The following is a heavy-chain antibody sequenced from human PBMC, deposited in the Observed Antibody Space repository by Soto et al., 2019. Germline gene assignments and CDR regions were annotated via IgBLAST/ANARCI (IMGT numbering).Heavy chain of an antibody. CDR1: GYTFTGYY. V-gene: IGHV1-2*04. D-gene: IGHD3-9*01. J-gene: IGHJ4*02. Sequence: ASVKVSCKASGYTFTGYYMHWVRQAPGQGLEWMGWINPNSGGTNYAQKFQGWVTMTRDTSISTAYMELSRLRSDDTAVYYCARARAAYYDILTDPTALDYWGQGPLVTVSS. CDR2: INPNSGGT. CDR3: ARARAAYYDILTDPTALDY.